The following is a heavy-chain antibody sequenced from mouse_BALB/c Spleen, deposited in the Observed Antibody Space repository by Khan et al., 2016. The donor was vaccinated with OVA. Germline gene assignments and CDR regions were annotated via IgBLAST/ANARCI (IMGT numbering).Heavy chain of an antibody. CDR1: GISITSGNYR. CDR3: ARDYGSLYWYFDV. Sequence: EVQLQESGPGLVKPSQTVSLTRTVTGISITSGNYRWSWIRQFPGNKLEWIGNIYYSGTVTYNPSLTSRTTITRGTSKNQFFLEMNSLTAEDTATYYCARDYGSLYWYFDVWGAGTTVTVSS. D-gene: IGHD1-1*01. J-gene: IGHJ1*01. V-gene: IGHV3-5*02. CDR2: IYYSGTV.